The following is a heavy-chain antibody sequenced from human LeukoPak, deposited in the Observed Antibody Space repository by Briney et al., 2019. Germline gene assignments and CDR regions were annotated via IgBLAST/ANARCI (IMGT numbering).Heavy chain of an antibody. D-gene: IGHD3-22*01. Sequence: GGSLRLSCAASGFTFSSYAMHWVRQAPGRGLEWVAVISYDGSNKYYADSVKGRFTISRDNSKNTLYLQVNSLRAEDTAVYYCARDFTAITMRGPDYWGQGTLVTVSS. J-gene: IGHJ4*02. V-gene: IGHV3-30*01. CDR2: ISYDGSNK. CDR1: GFTFSSYA. CDR3: ARDFTAITMRGPDY.